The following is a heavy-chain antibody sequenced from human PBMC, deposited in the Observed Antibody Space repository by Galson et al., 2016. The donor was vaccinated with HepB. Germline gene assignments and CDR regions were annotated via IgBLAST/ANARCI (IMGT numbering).Heavy chain of an antibody. CDR3: AAYDNPLLWFDPGTPNWFDP. V-gene: IGHV3-23*01. Sequence: SRRLSCAASGFTFNSYGMTWVRQAPGKGLEWVSVISGSGSGTYYADSVKGRFSISRDNSKDTVYLEMNSLRPEDTAVYYCAAYDNPLLWFDPGTPNWFDPWGQGTLVTVSS. J-gene: IGHJ5*02. CDR2: ISGSGSGT. D-gene: IGHD3-10*01. CDR1: GFTFNSYG.